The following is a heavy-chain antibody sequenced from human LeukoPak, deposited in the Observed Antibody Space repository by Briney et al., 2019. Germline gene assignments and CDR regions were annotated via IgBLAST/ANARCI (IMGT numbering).Heavy chain of an antibody. D-gene: IGHD4-17*01. CDR2: ISGSGGST. Sequence: GGSLRLSCAASGFTFSSYAMSWVRQAPGKGLEWVSAISGSGGSTYCADSMKGRFTISRDNSKNTLYLQMNSLRAEDTAVYYCAKEKVDYGDYYFDYWGQGTLVTVSS. V-gene: IGHV3-23*01. CDR1: GFTFSSYA. CDR3: AKEKVDYGDYYFDY. J-gene: IGHJ4*02.